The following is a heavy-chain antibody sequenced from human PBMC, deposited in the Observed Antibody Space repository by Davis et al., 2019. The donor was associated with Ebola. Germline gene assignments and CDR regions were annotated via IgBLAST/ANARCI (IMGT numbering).Heavy chain of an antibody. V-gene: IGHV3-30-3*01. Sequence: GESLKISCAASGITFTSYAMHWVRQAPGKGLEWVALISMDGSNEYYADSVKGRFTISRDKSKNTLNLQMNSLRVEDTAVYYCLVKPAARTSDFWGQGTLVTVSS. D-gene: IGHD2-2*01. J-gene: IGHJ4*02. CDR3: LVKPAARTSDF. CDR2: ISMDGSNE. CDR1: GITFTSYA.